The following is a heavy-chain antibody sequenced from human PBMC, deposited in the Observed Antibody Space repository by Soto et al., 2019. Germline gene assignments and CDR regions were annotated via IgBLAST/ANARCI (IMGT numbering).Heavy chain of an antibody. CDR1: GFSFSDYD. V-gene: IGHV3-13*04. J-gene: IGHJ6*02. D-gene: IGHD2-2*02. Sequence: GGSLRLSCVASGFSFSDYDMHWVRQVPGRGLEWISAIGAARDPYYLGSVKGRFSISRENAKNSVYLQMNDLRAGDSAVYYCARAYTGRLPRRADYYYAMDVWGQGTTVTVSS. CDR3: ARAYTGRLPRRADYYYAMDV. CDR2: IGAARDP.